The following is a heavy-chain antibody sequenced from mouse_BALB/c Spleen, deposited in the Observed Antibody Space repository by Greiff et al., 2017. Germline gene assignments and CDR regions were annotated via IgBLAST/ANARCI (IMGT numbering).Heavy chain of an antibody. Sequence: VKLVESGPGLVAPSQSLSITCTVSGFSLTSYGVHWVRQPPGKGLEWLGVIWAGGSTNYNSALMSRLSISKDNSKSQVFLKMNSLQTDDTAMYYCARAIYYGNYGYFDYWGQGTTLTVSS. J-gene: IGHJ2*01. CDR3: ARAIYYGNYGYFDY. CDR2: IWAGGST. CDR1: GFSLTSYG. V-gene: IGHV2-9*02. D-gene: IGHD2-1*01.